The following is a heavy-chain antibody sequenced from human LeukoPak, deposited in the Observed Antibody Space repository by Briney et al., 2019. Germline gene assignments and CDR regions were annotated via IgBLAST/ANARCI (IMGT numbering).Heavy chain of an antibody. V-gene: IGHV4-39*01. CDR2: IYYSGST. D-gene: IGHD2-2*01. CDR1: GGSISSSSYY. J-gene: IGHJ4*02. Sequence: PSETLSLTCTVSGGSISSSSYYWGWIRQPPGKGLEWIGSIYYSGSTYYNPSLKSRVTISVDTSKNQFSLKLNSVTAADTAVYYCARPHDCSSTSCYADFDYWGQGTLVTVSS. CDR3: ARPHDCSSTSCYADFDY.